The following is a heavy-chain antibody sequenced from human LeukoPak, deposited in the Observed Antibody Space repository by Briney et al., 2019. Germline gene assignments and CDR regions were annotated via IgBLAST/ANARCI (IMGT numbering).Heavy chain of an antibody. Sequence: SETLSLTCTVSGGSISSGSYHWIWIRQPAGKGLEWIGHIYTSGSTNYNPSLRSRVTISVDTSKNQVSLKLRSVTAADTAVYYCARTTEGYAGGPGYSYYYYMDVWGKGTTVTISS. CDR2: IYTSGST. CDR3: ARTTEGYAGGPGYSYYYYMDV. J-gene: IGHJ6*03. CDR1: GGSISSGSYH. D-gene: IGHD5-12*01. V-gene: IGHV4-61*09.